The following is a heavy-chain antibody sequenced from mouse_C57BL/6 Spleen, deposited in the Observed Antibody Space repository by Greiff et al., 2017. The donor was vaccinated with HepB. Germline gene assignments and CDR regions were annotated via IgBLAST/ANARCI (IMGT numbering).Heavy chain of an antibody. J-gene: IGHJ2*01. CDR1: GFNIKDDY. CDR2: IDPENGDT. D-gene: IGHD1-1*01. V-gene: IGHV14-4*01. Sequence: VQLQQSGAELVRPGASVKLSCTASGFNIKDDYMHWVKQRPEQGLEWIGWIDPENGDTEYASKFQGKATITADISSNTAYLQLSSLTSEDTAVYYCTTGTTVVARDYFDYWGQGTTLTVSS. CDR3: TTGTTVVARDYFDY.